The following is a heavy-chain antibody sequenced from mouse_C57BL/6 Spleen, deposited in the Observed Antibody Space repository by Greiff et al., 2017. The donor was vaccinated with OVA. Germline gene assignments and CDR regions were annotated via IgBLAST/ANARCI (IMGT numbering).Heavy chain of an antibody. D-gene: IGHD1-3*01. J-gene: IGHJ2*01. CDR3: ARRGRSGFDY. CDR2: IYPSDSET. CDR1: GYTFTSYW. V-gene: IGHV1-61*01. Sequence: QVHVKQPGAELVRPGSSVKLSCKASGYTFTSYWMDWVKQRPGQGLEWIGNIYPSDSETHYNQKFKDKATLTVDKSSSTAYMQLSSLTSEDSAVYYCARRGRSGFDYWGQGTTLTVSS.